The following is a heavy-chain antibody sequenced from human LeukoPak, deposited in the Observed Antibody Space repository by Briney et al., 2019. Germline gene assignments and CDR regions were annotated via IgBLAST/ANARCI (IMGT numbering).Heavy chain of an antibody. D-gene: IGHD2-21*02. CDR3: ARVWDIGYCGGDCHLAAFDI. CDR1: GGSISSSSYY. Sequence: PSEILSLTCTVSGGSISSSSYYWGWIRQPPGKGLEWIGSIYYSGSTYYNPSLKSRVTISVDTSKNQFSLKLSSVTAADTAVYYCARVWDIGYCGGDCHLAAFDIWGQGTMVTVSS. V-gene: IGHV4-39*07. CDR2: IYYSGST. J-gene: IGHJ3*02.